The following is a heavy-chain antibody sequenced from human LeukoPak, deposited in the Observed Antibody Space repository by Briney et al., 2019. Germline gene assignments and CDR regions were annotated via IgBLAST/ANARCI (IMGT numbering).Heavy chain of an antibody. Sequence: PSETLSLTCTVSGGPISTTDDYWGWIRQPPGTGPEWIGSIYYTGSTFYNPSLKSRVTISEDPSKNQFSLKLRSVTAADTAAYYCAREDGTAMDNAFDIWGQGTMVTVSS. V-gene: IGHV4-39*07. CDR3: AREDGTAMDNAFDI. CDR2: IYYTGST. CDR1: GGPISTTDDY. J-gene: IGHJ3*02. D-gene: IGHD5-18*01.